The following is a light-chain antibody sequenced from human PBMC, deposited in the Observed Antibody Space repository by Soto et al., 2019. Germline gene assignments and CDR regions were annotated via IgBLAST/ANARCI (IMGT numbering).Light chain of an antibody. CDR1: QSVGGY. Sequence: ELVLTQSPATLSLSPGDSATLSCRASQSVGGYLAWYQQKPGQAPRLLIYDASNRATGIPDRFSGSGSGTDLNLTISSLEPEDFALYYCQKRSNWLWTFGQGTKVDIK. CDR3: QKRSNWLWT. J-gene: IGKJ1*01. V-gene: IGKV3-11*01. CDR2: DAS.